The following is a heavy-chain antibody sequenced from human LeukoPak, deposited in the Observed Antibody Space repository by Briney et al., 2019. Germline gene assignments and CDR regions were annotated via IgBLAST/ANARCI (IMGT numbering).Heavy chain of an antibody. Sequence: PGGSLRLSCAASGFTFSSYSMNWVRQALGKGLEWVSSISSSSSYIYYADSVKGRFTISRDNAKNSLYLQMNSLRAEDTAVYYCARSGSYLTHYFDYWGQGTLVTVSS. CDR3: ARSGSYLTHYFDY. CDR2: ISSSSSYI. J-gene: IGHJ4*02. D-gene: IGHD1-26*01. CDR1: GFTFSSYS. V-gene: IGHV3-21*04.